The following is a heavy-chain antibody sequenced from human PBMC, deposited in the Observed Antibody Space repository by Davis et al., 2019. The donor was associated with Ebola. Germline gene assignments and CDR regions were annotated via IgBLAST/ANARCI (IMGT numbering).Heavy chain of an antibody. V-gene: IGHV3-33*01. D-gene: IGHD3-22*01. CDR3: ARGYHYESSVYSVSFDY. Sequence: GGSLRLSCEASGFMFSNYGMHWVRQTPGKGLEWVAVIWNDGSNKNYADSVKGRFTISRDNSKNTLYLQMNSLRADDTAIYYCARGYHYESSVYSVSFDYWGQGTLVTVSS. J-gene: IGHJ4*02. CDR1: GFMFSNYG. CDR2: IWNDGSNK.